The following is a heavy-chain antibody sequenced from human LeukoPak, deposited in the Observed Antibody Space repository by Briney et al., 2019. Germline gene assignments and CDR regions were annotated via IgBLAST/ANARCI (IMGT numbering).Heavy chain of an antibody. Sequence: SETLSLTCTVSGGSISSYYWSWIRQPPGKGLEWIGDIYYSGSTNYNPSLKSRVTISVDTSKNQFSLKLSSVTAADTAVYYCARVDGYNNLDAFDIWGQGTMVTVSS. V-gene: IGHV4-59*01. D-gene: IGHD5-24*01. CDR1: GGSISSYY. J-gene: IGHJ3*02. CDR3: ARVDGYNNLDAFDI. CDR2: IYYSGST.